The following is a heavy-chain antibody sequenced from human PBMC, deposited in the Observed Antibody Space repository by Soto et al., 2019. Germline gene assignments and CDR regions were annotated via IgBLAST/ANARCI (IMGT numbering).Heavy chain of an antibody. CDR3: ARFQRDLRRLSQLGDYYYYGLDF. Sequence: QVQLVQSGAEVKKPGSSVKVSCKDSGGTFRSYAISWVRQAPGQGLEWMGGIIPILGTANYAQKFQGRVTSTADQTTSTDYMKMNSLRSEDTAVYYCARFQRDLRRLSQLGDYYYYGLDFCAQGTTVTFSS. D-gene: IGHD2-21*01. V-gene: IGHV1-69*01. J-gene: IGHJ6*02. CDR1: GGTFRSYA. CDR2: IIPILGTA.